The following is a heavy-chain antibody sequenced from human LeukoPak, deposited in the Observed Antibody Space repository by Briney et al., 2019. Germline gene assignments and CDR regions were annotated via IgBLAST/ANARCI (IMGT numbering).Heavy chain of an antibody. J-gene: IGHJ4*02. Sequence: PGRSLRLSCAASGFTFDDYAMHWVRQAPGKGLEWVAVISYDGSNKYYADSVKGRFTISRDNSKNTLYLQMNSLRAEDTAVYYCARELDYWGQGTLVTVSS. CDR2: ISYDGSNK. CDR1: GFTFDDYA. CDR3: ARELDY. V-gene: IGHV3-30-3*01.